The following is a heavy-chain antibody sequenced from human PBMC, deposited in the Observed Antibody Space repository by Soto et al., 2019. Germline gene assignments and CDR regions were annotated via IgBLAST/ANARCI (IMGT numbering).Heavy chain of an antibody. CDR1: GFSLRTTGMR. J-gene: IGHJ4*02. CDR2: INWDDDK. CDR3: ARILGGGSYFDY. Sequence: SGPTLVNPTQTLTLTCTFSGFSLRTTGMRVSWIRQPPGKALEWLARINWDDDKFYSTSLKTRLTISKDTSKNQVVLTMTNMDPVDTATYFCARILGGGSYFDYWGQGALVTVSS. V-gene: IGHV2-70*04. D-gene: IGHD1-26*01.